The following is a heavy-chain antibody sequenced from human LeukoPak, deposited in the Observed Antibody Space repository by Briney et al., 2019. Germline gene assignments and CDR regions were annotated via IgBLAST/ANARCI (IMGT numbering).Heavy chain of an antibody. D-gene: IGHD1-20*01. Sequence: PSQTLSLTCTVSGVSISSGGYYWSWIHQHPGKGLEWIGYIYYSGSTYYNPSLKSRITLSVDTSKNQFSLKLSSVTAADTAVYYCARSGITGTETLFDYWGQGTLVTVSS. J-gene: IGHJ4*02. CDR1: GVSISSGGYY. CDR2: IYYSGST. CDR3: ARSGITGTETLFDY. V-gene: IGHV4-31*03.